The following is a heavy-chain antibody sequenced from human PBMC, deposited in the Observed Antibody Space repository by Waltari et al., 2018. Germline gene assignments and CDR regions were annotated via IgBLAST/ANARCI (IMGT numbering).Heavy chain of an antibody. CDR1: GYTFTGSY. Sequence: QVQLVQSGAEVKKPGASVQVSCTASGYTFTGSYMHWVRQAPGQGLEWMGRINPNSGGTNYAQKFQGRVTMTRDTSISTAYMELSRLRSDDTAVYYCARVINPTGDELDYWGQGTLVTVSS. CDR3: ARVINPTGDELDY. CDR2: INPNSGGT. V-gene: IGHV1-2*06. D-gene: IGHD2-21*02. J-gene: IGHJ4*02.